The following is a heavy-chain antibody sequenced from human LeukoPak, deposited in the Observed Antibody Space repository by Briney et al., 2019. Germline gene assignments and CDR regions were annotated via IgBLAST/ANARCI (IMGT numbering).Heavy chain of an antibody. V-gene: IGHV4-59*08. CDR3: ARFSQYYDSPTHYLDY. CDR1: GGSINNYY. D-gene: IGHD2/OR15-2a*01. J-gene: IGHJ4*02. CDR2: IYYTGST. Sequence: PSQTLSLTCTVSGGSINNYYWSWVRQPPGAGLEWLAYIYYTGSTKYTPSLTTRLTISVDTSKNQFSLRLNSVTAADTAVYYCARFSQYYDSPTHYLDYWGQGILVTVSS.